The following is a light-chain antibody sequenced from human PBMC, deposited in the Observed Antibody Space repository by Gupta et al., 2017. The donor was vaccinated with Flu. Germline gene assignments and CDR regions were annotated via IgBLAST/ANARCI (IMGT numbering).Light chain of an antibody. V-gene: IGKV1-5*03. J-gene: IGKJ2*03. CDR1: QSVSSW. CDR3: QHYDGFSGS. Sequence: FVGDRVTITCRASQSVSSWLAWYQQKLGKAPKLLIYRASSLQSGVPSRFSGSGSGTEFTLTISSLQPDDFATYYCQHYDGFSGSFGRGTKLEIK. CDR2: RAS.